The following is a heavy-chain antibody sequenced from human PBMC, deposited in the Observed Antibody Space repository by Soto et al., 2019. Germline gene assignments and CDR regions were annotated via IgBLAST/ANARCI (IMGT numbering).Heavy chain of an antibody. CDR1: GYTFTSYG. Sequence: ASVKVSCKASGYTFTSYGISWVRQAPGQGLEWMGWISAYNGNTNYAQKLQGRVTMTTDTSTSTAYMELRSLRSDDTGVYYCARGAGSGSGWYEENDAFDIWGQGTMVTVSS. D-gene: IGHD6-19*01. CDR2: ISAYNGNT. V-gene: IGHV1-18*01. J-gene: IGHJ3*02. CDR3: ARGAGSGSGWYEENDAFDI.